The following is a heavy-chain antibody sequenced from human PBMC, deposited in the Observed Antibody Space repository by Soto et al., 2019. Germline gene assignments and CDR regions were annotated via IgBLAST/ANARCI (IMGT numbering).Heavy chain of an antibody. Sequence: ASVKVSCKASGYTFTSYGISWVRQSPGQGLEWMGWISAYNGNTNYAQKFQGRVTMTKDTSTNTAYMELSSLRSEDTAVYYCATGGSIAARPFDYWGQGTLVTVSS. J-gene: IGHJ4*02. CDR2: ISAYNGNT. CDR1: GYTFTSYG. V-gene: IGHV1-18*01. CDR3: ATGGSIAARPFDY. D-gene: IGHD6-6*01.